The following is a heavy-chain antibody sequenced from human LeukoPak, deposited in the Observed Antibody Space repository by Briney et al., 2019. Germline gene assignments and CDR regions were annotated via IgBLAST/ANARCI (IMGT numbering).Heavy chain of an antibody. Sequence: SGTLSLTCTVSGGSISSYYWSWIRQPPGKGLEWIGYIYNSGSTNYNPSLKSRVTISLDTSKNQFSLKLSSVTAADTAVYYCARGVVAAAGRTFDFWGQGTLVTVSS. CDR1: GGSISSYY. J-gene: IGHJ4*02. V-gene: IGHV4-59*01. CDR2: IYNSGST. CDR3: ARGVVAAAGRTFDF. D-gene: IGHD6-13*01.